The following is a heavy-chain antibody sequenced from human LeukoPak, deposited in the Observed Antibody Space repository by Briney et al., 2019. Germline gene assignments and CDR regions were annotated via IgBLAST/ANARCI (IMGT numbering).Heavy chain of an antibody. CDR3: ARVPDGHSGSFDY. CDR1: GFTFSSYA. Sequence: GSLRLSCAASGFTFSSYAMSWVRQPPGKGLEWIGEINHSGSTNYNPSLKSRVTISVDTSKNQFSLKLSSVTAADTAVYYCARVPDGHSGSFDYWGQGTLVTVSS. CDR2: INHSGST. J-gene: IGHJ4*02. V-gene: IGHV4-34*01. D-gene: IGHD1-26*01.